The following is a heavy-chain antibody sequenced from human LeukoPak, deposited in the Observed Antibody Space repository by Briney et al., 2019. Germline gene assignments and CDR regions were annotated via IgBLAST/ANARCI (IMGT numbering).Heavy chain of an antibody. J-gene: IGHJ6*02. CDR2: ISYDGSNK. CDR3: AKEYYYGSGSYYPDQYYGMDV. CDR1: GFTFSSYG. Sequence: GGSLRLSCAASGFTFSSYGMHWVRQAPGKGLEWVAVISYDGSNKYYADSVKGRFTISRDNSKNTLYLQMNSLRAEDTAVYYCAKEYYYGSGSYYPDQYYGMDVWGQGTTVTVSS. D-gene: IGHD3-10*01. V-gene: IGHV3-30*18.